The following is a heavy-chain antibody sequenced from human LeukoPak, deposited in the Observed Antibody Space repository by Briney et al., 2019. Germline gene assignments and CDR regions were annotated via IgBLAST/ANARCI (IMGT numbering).Heavy chain of an antibody. CDR3: ARSAIAVASYNWFDP. CDR2: ISAYNGNT. CDR1: GYTFTSYG. D-gene: IGHD6-19*01. Sequence: ASVKVSCKASGYTFTSYGISWVRQAPGQGLEWMGWISAYNGNTNYAQKLQGRVTMTTDTSTSTAYMELGSLRSDDTAVYYCARSAIAVASYNWFDPWGQGTLVTVSS. V-gene: IGHV1-18*01. J-gene: IGHJ5*02.